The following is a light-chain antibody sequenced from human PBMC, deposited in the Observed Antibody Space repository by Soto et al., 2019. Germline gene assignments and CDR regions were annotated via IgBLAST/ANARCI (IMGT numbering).Light chain of an antibody. CDR3: LLYSSGTHLAV. CDR2: STN. J-gene: IGLJ2*01. CDR1: TGAVTSGSY. Sequence: QAVVTQEPSLTVSPGGTVTLTCASSTGAVTSGSYPNWFQQKPGQAPRALIHSTNKKHSRTPARFSGSLLGGKAALTLSGVQPEDEADYYCLLYSSGTHLAVFGGGTKVTVL. V-gene: IGLV7-43*01.